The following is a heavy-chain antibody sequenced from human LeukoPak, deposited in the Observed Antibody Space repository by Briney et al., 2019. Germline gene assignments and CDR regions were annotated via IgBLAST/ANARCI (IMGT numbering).Heavy chain of an antibody. J-gene: IGHJ4*02. V-gene: IGHV3-53*01. Sequence: GGSLRLSCAASGLTVSSNYMSWVRQAPGKGLEWVSVIYSGGNIYYADSVKGRFTISRDNSKNTLYLQMNSLRAEDTAVYYCARGGSSSWYGGGFDYWGQGTLVTVSS. CDR2: IYSGGNI. CDR3: ARGGSSSWYGGGFDY. CDR1: GLTVSSNY. D-gene: IGHD6-13*01.